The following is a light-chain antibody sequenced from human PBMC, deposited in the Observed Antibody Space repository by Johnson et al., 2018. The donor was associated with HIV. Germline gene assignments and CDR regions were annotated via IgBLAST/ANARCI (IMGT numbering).Light chain of an antibody. CDR1: SSNIGNNY. CDR3: RTWDSSLSSGSYV. CDR2: ENN. Sequence: QSVLTQPPSVSAAPGQKVTISCSGSSSNIGNNYVSWYQQLPGTAPKLLIYENNKRPSGIPDRFYGSKSGTSATLGITGLQTGDEADYYCRTWDSSLSSGSYVFGTGTKVTVL. V-gene: IGLV1-51*02. J-gene: IGLJ1*01.